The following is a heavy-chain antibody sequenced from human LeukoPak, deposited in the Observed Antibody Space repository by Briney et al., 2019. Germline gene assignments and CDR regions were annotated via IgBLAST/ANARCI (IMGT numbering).Heavy chain of an antibody. CDR2: IKEEGSTR. CDR1: GFTFSNSW. Sequence: PGGSLRLACIVSGFTFSNSWMNSVRQAPGKGLELVANIKEEGSTRYYADSVKGRFTISRENVENSLYLEMNSLGAEDTAVYYCARVSEGTVADHNYFHYWGQGTLVTVSS. CDR3: ARVSEGTVADHNYFHY. V-gene: IGHV3-7*05. J-gene: IGHJ4*02. D-gene: IGHD6-19*01.